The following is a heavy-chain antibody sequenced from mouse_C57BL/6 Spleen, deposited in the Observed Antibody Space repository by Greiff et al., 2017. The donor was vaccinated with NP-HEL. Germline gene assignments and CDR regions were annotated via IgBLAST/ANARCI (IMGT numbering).Heavy chain of an antibody. Sequence: QVQLQQSGAELVMPGASVKLSCKASGYTFTSYWMHWVKQRPGQGLEWIGEIDPSDSYTNYNQKFKGKSTLTVDKSSSTAYMQLSSLTSEDSAVYYGASYDDDEGFDYWGQGTTLTVSS. CDR2: IDPSDSYT. CDR1: GYTFTSYW. CDR3: ASYDDDEGFDY. D-gene: IGHD2-4*01. J-gene: IGHJ2*01. V-gene: IGHV1-69*01.